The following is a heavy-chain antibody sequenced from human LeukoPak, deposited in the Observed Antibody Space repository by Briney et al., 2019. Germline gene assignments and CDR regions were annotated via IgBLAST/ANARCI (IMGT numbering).Heavy chain of an antibody. CDR1: GGSFSGYY. J-gene: IGHJ4*02. V-gene: IGHV4-34*01. CDR2: INHSGST. D-gene: IGHD6-13*01. Sequence: PSETLSLTCAVYGGSFSGYYWSWIRQPPGKGLEWIGEINHSGSTNYNPSLKSRVTISVDTSKNQFSLKLSSVTAADTAVYYCASAPGIAADWGQGTLVTVSS. CDR3: ASAPGIAAD.